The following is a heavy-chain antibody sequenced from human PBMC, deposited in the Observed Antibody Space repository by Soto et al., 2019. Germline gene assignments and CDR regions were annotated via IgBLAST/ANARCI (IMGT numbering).Heavy chain of an antibody. V-gene: IGHV4-30-2*01. CDR1: GGSISSGGYS. CDR3: ARLGGYYQAFDS. D-gene: IGHD3-22*01. Sequence: SETLSLTCAVSGGSISSGGYSWSWIRQPPGKGLEWIGYIYHSGSTYYNPSLKSRVTISIDASKSQFSLDLRSVTAADTAVYYCARLGGYYQAFDSWGHGALVTVSS. CDR2: IYHSGST. J-gene: IGHJ4*01.